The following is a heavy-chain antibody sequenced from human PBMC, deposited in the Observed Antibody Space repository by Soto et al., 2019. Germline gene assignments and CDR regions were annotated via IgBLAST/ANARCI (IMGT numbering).Heavy chain of an antibody. CDR3: ATNYYGSGSTYDY. CDR2: IYSGGST. V-gene: IGHV3-66*01. D-gene: IGHD3-10*01. CDR1: GFTVSSNY. J-gene: IGHJ4*02. Sequence: EVQLVESGGGLVQPGGSLRLSCAASGFTVSSNYMSWVRQAPGKGLEWVSVIYSGGSTYYADSVKGRFTISRDNSKNTLYLQMNSLRAEDTAVYYCATNYYGSGSTYDYWGQGTLVTVSS.